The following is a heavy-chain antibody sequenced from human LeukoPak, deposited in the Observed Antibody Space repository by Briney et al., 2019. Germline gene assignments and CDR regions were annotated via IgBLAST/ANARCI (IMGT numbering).Heavy chain of an antibody. Sequence: SETLSLTCTVSGGSISSYYWSWIRQPPGKGLEWIGFIYYSGSTNYSPSLKGRVTISVDTSKNQISLKLNSVTAADTAVYYCARHPYSDGFDVWGQGTMVTVSS. CDR3: ARHPYSDGFDV. CDR1: GGSISSYY. CDR2: IYYSGST. J-gene: IGHJ3*01. D-gene: IGHD1-1*01. V-gene: IGHV4-59*08.